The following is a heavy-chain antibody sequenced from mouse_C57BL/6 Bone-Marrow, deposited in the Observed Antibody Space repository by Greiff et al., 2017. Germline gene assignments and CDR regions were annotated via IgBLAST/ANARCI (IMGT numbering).Heavy chain of an antibody. CDR1: GFTFSSYT. Sequence: EVQRVESGGGLVKPGGSLKLSCAASGFTFSSYTMSWVRQTPEKRLEWVATISGGGGNTYYPDSVKGRFTISRDNAKNTLYLQMSSLRSEDTALYYCARHEGGYYFDYWGQGTTLTVSS. J-gene: IGHJ2*01. CDR3: ARHEGGYYFDY. CDR2: ISGGGGNT. V-gene: IGHV5-9*01.